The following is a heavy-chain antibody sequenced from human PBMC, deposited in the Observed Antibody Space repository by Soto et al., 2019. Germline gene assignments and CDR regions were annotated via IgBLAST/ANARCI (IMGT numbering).Heavy chain of an antibody. Sequence: QLQLQESGSRLVKSSETLSLTCAVSGDTISTGGYSWAWIRQPPGKPLEWIGHTYHSGNTYYNPSLKSRVILSVDRSKKQFTLKLSSVPAVDTAVYYCASESYGDYVWYFDPWGQGTLGTVSS. D-gene: IGHD4-17*01. CDR2: TYHSGNT. V-gene: IGHV4-30-2*01. CDR3: ASESYGDYVWYFDP. J-gene: IGHJ5*02. CDR1: GDTISTGGYS.